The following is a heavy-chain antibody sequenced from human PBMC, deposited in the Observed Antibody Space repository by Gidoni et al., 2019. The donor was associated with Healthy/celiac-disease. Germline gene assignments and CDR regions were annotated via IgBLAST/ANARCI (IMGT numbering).Heavy chain of an antibody. Sequence: QVQLVESGGGVVQPGRSLRLSCAASGFTFSSYAMHWVRQAPGKGLEWVAVISYDGSNKYYADSVKGRFTISRDNSKNTLYLQMNSLRAEDTAVYYCARDEGSGWYTNYFDYWGQGTLVTVSS. V-gene: IGHV3-30*01. D-gene: IGHD6-19*01. CDR2: ISYDGSNK. CDR3: ARDEGSGWYTNYFDY. CDR1: GFTFSSYA. J-gene: IGHJ4*02.